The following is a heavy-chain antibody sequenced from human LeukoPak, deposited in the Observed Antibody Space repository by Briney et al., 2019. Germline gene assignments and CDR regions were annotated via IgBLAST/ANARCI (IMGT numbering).Heavy chain of an antibody. Sequence: GGSLRLSCAASGFTVSSNYMSWVRQAPGKGLEWVSYISTTGSYIYYADSVKGRFTISRDNAKNSLFLQMNSLRAEDTAVYYCARVEPGWLDSSGLLDYWGQGTLVTVSS. CDR2: ISTTGSYI. CDR3: ARVEPGWLDSSGLLDY. CDR1: GFTVSSNY. V-gene: IGHV3-21*05. D-gene: IGHD3-22*01. J-gene: IGHJ4*02.